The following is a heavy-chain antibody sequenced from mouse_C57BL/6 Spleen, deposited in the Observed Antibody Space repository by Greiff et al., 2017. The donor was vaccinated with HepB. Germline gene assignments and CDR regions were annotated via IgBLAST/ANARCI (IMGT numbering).Heavy chain of an antibody. Sequence: QVQLQQPGAELVMPGASVKLSCKASGYTFTSYWMHWVKQRPGQGLEWIGEIDPSDSYTNYNQKFKGKSTLTVDKSSSTAYMQLSSLTSEDSAVYYCARDPYDYDVYYLDYWGQGTTLTVSS. D-gene: IGHD2-4*01. V-gene: IGHV1-69*01. CDR1: GYTFTSYW. CDR2: IDPSDSYT. CDR3: ARDPYDYDVYYLDY. J-gene: IGHJ2*01.